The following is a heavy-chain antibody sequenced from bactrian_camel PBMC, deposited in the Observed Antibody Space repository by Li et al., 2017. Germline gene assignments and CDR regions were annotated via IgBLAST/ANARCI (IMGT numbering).Heavy chain of an antibody. CDR3: AANKPPCYYSETLAAQADDFNH. J-gene: IGHJ4*01. CDR2: VDSDGRI. D-gene: IGHD2*01. Sequence: HVQLVESGGALVQPGGSLRLNCAASGYTGRGVCMAWFRQAPGKERERIVQVDSDGRISYADSVKGRFTISKDTAKNTLYLQMDNLKPEDTAMYYCAANKPPCYYSETLAAQADDFNHWGQGTQVTVS. V-gene: IGHV3S26*01. CDR1: GYTGRGVC.